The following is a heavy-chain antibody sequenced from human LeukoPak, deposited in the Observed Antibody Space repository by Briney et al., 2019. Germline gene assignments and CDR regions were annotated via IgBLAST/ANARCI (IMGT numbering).Heavy chain of an antibody. CDR2: INHSGST. D-gene: IGHD3-22*01. CDR3: ARGGGSSGYYFKRGAFDI. Sequence: PSETLSLTCAVYGGSSSGYYWSWIRQPPGKGLEWIGEINHSGSTNYNPSLKSRVTISVDTSKNQFSLKLSSVTAADTAVYYCARGGGSSGYYFKRGAFDIWGQGTMVTVSS. V-gene: IGHV4-34*01. CDR1: GGSSSGYY. J-gene: IGHJ3*02.